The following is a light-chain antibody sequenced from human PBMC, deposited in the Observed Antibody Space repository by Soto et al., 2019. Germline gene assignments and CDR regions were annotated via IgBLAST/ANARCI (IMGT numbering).Light chain of an antibody. J-gene: IGLJ2*01. V-gene: IGLV1-40*01. CDR3: QSYASGLSVV. CDR1: SSNIGAGYD. CDR2: GNS. Sequence: QPVLTQPPSVSGAPGQRVTISCTGSSSNIGAGYDVHWYQQLPGTAPKLLIYGNSNRPSGVPDRFSGSKSGTSASLAITGLQAEDEADYYCQSYASGLSVVFGGGTKLTVL.